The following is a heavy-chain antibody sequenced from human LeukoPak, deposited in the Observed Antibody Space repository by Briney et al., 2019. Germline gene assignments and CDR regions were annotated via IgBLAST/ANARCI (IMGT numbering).Heavy chain of an antibody. J-gene: IGHJ4*02. V-gene: IGHV3-7*01. D-gene: IGHD3-10*01. Sequence: GGSLRLSCAASGFTFSSYWMSWVRQAPGKGLEWVANIKQDGSEKYYVDSVKGRFTISSDNAKNSLYLQMNSLRAEDTAVYYCAREVMDYYGSGSSYYFDYWGQGTLVTVSS. CDR1: GFTFSSYW. CDR2: IKQDGSEK. CDR3: AREVMDYYGSGSSYYFDY.